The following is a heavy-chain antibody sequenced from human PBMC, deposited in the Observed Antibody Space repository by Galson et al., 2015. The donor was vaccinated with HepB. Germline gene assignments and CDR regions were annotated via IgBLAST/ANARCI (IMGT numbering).Heavy chain of an antibody. CDR2: IIPIFGTA. V-gene: IGHV1-69*13. D-gene: IGHD4-11*01. CDR1: GDTFSNYT. J-gene: IGHJ4*02. CDR3: ARDKDYHFDY. Sequence: SVKVSCKASGDTFSNYTINWVRQAPGQGLEWMGGIIPIFGTANYAQKFQGKITITADESTSTAYMELSSLRSDDTAVYYCARDKDYHFDYWGQGTLVSVSS.